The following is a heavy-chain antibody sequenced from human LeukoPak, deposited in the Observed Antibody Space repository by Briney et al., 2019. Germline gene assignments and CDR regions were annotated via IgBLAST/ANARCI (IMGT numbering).Heavy chain of an antibody. Sequence: PSETLSLTCTVSGGSISSSTYYWGWIRQPPGKGLEWIGTMYYSGSTYYNPSLKSRVTISVDTSKNQFSLKLSSVTAADTAVYYCARHSRVGATTVSYNWFDPWGQGTLVTVSS. J-gene: IGHJ5*02. CDR2: MYYSGST. V-gene: IGHV4-39*01. D-gene: IGHD1-26*01. CDR1: GGSISSSTYY. CDR3: ARHSRVGATTVSYNWFDP.